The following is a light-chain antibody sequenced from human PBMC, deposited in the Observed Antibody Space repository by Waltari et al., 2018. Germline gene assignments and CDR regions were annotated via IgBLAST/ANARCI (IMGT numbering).Light chain of an antibody. CDR2: GAS. CDR1: QSISNN. Sequence: EIVMTQSPATLSVSPGEGATLSCRASQSISNNLAWYQQKPGQAPRLLIYGASTRATGVPDRCSGRGSGTEFTLTISSLQSEDFALYYCQHYNNWPPWTFGQGTKVEIK. J-gene: IGKJ1*01. CDR3: QHYNNWPPWT. V-gene: IGKV3-15*01.